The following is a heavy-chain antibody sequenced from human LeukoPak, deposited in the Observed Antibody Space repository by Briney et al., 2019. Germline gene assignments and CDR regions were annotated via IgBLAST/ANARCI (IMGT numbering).Heavy chain of an antibody. Sequence: SETLSLTCTVSGGSISSNYWSWIRQPPGKGLEWIGYIYYRGSTNYNASLKSRVTISLDTSKNQFSLKLSSMTAADTAVYYCARGIFFDPWGQGTLVTVSS. V-gene: IGHV4-59*01. CDR3: ARGIFFDP. CDR2: IYYRGST. J-gene: IGHJ5*02. CDR1: GGSISSNY.